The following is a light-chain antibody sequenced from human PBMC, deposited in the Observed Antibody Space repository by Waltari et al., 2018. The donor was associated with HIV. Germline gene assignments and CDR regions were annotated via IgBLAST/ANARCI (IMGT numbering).Light chain of an antibody. CDR2: SNN. V-gene: IGLV1-44*01. Sequence: QSVLAQPPSASGTPGQRITISCSGSSPHIGISTLHWYQQLPGTAPKLLIYSNNQRPSGVPDRFSGSKSGTSASLAISGLQSEDEGDYYCAAWDDRLNGPVFGGGTKLTVL. CDR3: AAWDDRLNGPV. CDR1: SPHIGIST. J-gene: IGLJ2*01.